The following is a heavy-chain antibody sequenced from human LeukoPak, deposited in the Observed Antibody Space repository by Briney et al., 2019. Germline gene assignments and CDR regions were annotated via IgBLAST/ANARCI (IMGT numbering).Heavy chain of an antibody. CDR1: GFTFSNAW. Sequence: GGSLRLSCAASGFTFSNAWMSWVRQAPGKGLEWVGRIKSKTDGGTTDYAAPVKGRFTISRDDSKNTLYLQMNSLKTEDTAVYYCTTVTVYGSGSYYNVHYYYYYMDVWGKGTTVTISS. J-gene: IGHJ6*03. V-gene: IGHV3-15*01. CDR2: IKSKTDGGTT. CDR3: TTVTVYGSGSYYNVHYYYYYMDV. D-gene: IGHD3-10*01.